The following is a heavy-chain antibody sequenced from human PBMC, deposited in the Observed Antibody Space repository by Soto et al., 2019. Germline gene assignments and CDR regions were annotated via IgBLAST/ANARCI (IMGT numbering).Heavy chain of an antibody. J-gene: IGHJ5*02. CDR3: ARHPIAAAGTGWFDP. V-gene: IGHV4-30-2*03. CDR1: GGTIISGGYS. Sequence: PSGTLYITSAVSGGTIISGGYSGSWIRQPPGKGLEWIGCIYYSGSTYYNPSLKSRVTISVDTSKNQFSLKLSSVTAADTAVYYCARHPIAAAGTGWFDPWGQGTLVTVSS. D-gene: IGHD6-13*01. CDR2: IYYSGST.